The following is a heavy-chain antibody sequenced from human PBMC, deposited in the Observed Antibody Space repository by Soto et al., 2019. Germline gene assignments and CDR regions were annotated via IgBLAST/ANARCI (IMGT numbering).Heavy chain of an antibody. CDR3: ARDDGNYFDY. CDR1: GGSISSYY. Sequence: SETLSLTCTVSGGSISSYYWSWIRQPPGKGLEWIGYIYYSGSTNYNPSLKSRVTISVDTSKNQFSLKLSSVTAADTAVYYCARDDGNYFDYWGQGALVTGSS. J-gene: IGHJ4*02. V-gene: IGHV4-59*12. D-gene: IGHD4-17*01. CDR2: IYYSGST.